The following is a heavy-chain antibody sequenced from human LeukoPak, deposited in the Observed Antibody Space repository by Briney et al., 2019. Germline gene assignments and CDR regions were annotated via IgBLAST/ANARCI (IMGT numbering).Heavy chain of an antibody. CDR1: GGSISSYY. J-gene: IGHJ5*02. V-gene: IGHV4-59*08. CDR2: IYYSGST. Sequence: PSETLSLTCTVSGGSISSYYWSWIRQPPGKGLEWIGYIYYSGSTNYNPSLKSRVTIPVDTSKNQFSLKLSSVTAADTAVYYCARHYGSGSNCYDPWGQGSLVTVSS. D-gene: IGHD3-10*01. CDR3: ARHYGSGSNCYDP.